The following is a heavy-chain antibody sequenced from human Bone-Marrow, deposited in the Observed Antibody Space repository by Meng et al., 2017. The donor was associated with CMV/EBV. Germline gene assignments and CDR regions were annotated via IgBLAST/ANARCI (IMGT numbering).Heavy chain of an antibody. Sequence: GESLKISCAASGFTFSSYSMNWVRQAPGKGLEWASSISSSSSYIYYADSVKGRFTISRDNAKNSLYLQMNSLRAEDTAVYYCASLGYCSSTSCYTDWGQGTLVTVSS. CDR2: ISSSSSYI. V-gene: IGHV3-21*01. D-gene: IGHD2-2*02. CDR3: ASLGYCSSTSCYTD. CDR1: GFTFSSYS. J-gene: IGHJ4*02.